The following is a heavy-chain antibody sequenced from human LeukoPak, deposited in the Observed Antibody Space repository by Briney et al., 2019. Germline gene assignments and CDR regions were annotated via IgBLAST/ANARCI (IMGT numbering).Heavy chain of an antibody. CDR1: GFTLSSYA. D-gene: IGHD2-15*01. CDR3: AKSVGNCSGGSCHSGYFDL. V-gene: IGHV3-23*01. Sequence: GGSLRLSCAASGFTLSSYAVSWVRQAPGKGLEWVSVISGSGVTAYYADSVKGRFTISRDNSKNTLYLQMNSLRAEDTAVYYCAKSVGNCSGGSCHSGYFDLWGRGTLVTVSS. J-gene: IGHJ2*01. CDR2: ISGSGVTA.